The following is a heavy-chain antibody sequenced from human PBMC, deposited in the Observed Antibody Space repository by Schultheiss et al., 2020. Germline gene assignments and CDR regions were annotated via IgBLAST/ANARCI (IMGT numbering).Heavy chain of an antibody. CDR2: IYSGGST. CDR3: ASLNLGYCSGGSCYPDPNYYGMDV. CDR1: GFTVSSNY. Sequence: GWSLRLSCAASGFTVSSNYMSWVRQAPGKGLEWVSVIYSGGSTYYADSVKGRFTISRHNSKNTLYLQMNSLRAEDTAVYYCASLNLGYCSGGSCYPDPNYYGMDVWGQGTTVTVSS. D-gene: IGHD2-15*01. V-gene: IGHV3-53*04. J-gene: IGHJ6*02.